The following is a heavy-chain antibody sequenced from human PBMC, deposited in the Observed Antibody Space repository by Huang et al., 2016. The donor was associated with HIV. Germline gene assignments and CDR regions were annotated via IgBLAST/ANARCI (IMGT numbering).Heavy chain of an antibody. CDR1: GFTFTTYW. CDR3: ARDRRDVFDF. V-gene: IGHV3-7*01. CDR2: INPDGTEK. J-gene: IGHJ3*01. Sequence: EVQLVESGGGLVQPGGSLRLSCGASGFTFTTYWMTWVRQAPGKGPEWVANINPDGTEKYYVDSVKGRFTISRDNAEKSLYLRMDRLRAEDTAIYYCARDRRDVFDFWGQGTMVTVSS.